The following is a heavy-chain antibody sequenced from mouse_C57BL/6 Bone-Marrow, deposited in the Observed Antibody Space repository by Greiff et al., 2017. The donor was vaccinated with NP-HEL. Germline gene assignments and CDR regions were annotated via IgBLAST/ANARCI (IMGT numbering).Heavy chain of an antibody. D-gene: IGHD2-1*01. CDR1: GFTFSSYT. CDR2: ISGGGGNT. J-gene: IGHJ1*03. Sequence: EVQVVESGGGLVKPGGSLKLSCAASGFTFSSYTMSWVRQTPEKRLEWVATISGGGGNTYYPDSVKGRFTISRDNAKNTLYLQMSSLRSEDTALYYCARHRGVYYGNFHWYFDVWGTGTTVTVSS. V-gene: IGHV5-9*01. CDR3: ARHRGVYYGNFHWYFDV.